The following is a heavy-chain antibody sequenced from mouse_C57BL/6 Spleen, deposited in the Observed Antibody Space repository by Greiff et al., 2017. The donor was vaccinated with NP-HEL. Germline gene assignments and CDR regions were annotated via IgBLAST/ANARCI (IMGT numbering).Heavy chain of an antibody. D-gene: IGHD1-1*01. Sequence: EVQLQQSGPELVKPGASVKMSCKASGYTFTDYNMHWVKQSHGKSLEWIGYINPNNGGTSYNQKFKGKATLTVNKSSSTAYMELRSLTSEDSAVYYSARGATVVVPFDYWGQGTTLTVSS. CDR2: INPNNGGT. J-gene: IGHJ2*01. V-gene: IGHV1-22*01. CDR1: GYTFTDYN. CDR3: ARGATVVVPFDY.